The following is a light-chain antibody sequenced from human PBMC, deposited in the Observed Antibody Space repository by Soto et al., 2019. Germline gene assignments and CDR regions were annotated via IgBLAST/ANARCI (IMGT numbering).Light chain of an antibody. CDR3: LAFTTASTQV. CDR1: SSDIAAYAY. Sequence: QYALTQPASLPGSPGQSITTSCTGTSSDIAAYAYVSWFQQHPGRAPNLMISEVTNRPSGVSNRFSGSKSGNPAYLTISGLQVEDEAEYFCLAFTTASTQVFGAGSKVTGL. CDR2: EVT. V-gene: IGLV2-14*01. J-gene: IGLJ1*01.